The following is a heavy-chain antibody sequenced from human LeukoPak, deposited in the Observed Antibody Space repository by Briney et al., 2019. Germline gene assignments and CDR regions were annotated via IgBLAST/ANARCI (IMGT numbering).Heavy chain of an antibody. J-gene: IGHJ4*02. CDR2: ISDSGSN. CDR1: GESVRHYY. Sequence: SETLSLTCTVSGESVRHYYWSWIRQPPGKGLELVGYISDSGSNYHKPSLNGRATLSLDTSKNQFSLELTSVTAADTAVYFCARHSAVVATDYWGQGTLVTVSS. D-gene: IGHD2-15*01. CDR3: ARHSAVVATDY. V-gene: IGHV4-59*08.